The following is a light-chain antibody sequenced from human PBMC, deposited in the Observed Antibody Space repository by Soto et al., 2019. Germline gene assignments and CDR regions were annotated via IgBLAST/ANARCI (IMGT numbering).Light chain of an antibody. CDR1: QSVRSY. CDR3: QQTSSTPT. Sequence: DIQLTQSPSSLSASVGDRVTVTCRASQSVRSYLHWYQQKPGKAPKLLIYAVSSLQNGVSSRFSGSGSGTDFTLRISNLQPEDLGTYYCQQTSSTPTFGGGTKVEIK. V-gene: IGKV1-39*01. J-gene: IGKJ4*01. CDR2: AVS.